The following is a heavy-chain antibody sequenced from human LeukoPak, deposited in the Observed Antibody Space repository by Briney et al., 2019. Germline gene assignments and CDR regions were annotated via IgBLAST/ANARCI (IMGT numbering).Heavy chain of an antibody. D-gene: IGHD3-10*01. J-gene: IGHJ3*02. Sequence: SETLSLTCAVYGGSFSGYYWSWIRQPPGKGLEWIGEINHSGSTNYNPSLKSRVTISVDTSKNQFSLKLSSVTAADTAVYYCARLIRLSTMVRGVINRARAFDIWGQGTMVTVSS. V-gene: IGHV4-34*01. CDR3: ARLIRLSTMVRGVINRARAFDI. CDR1: GGSFSGYY. CDR2: INHSGST.